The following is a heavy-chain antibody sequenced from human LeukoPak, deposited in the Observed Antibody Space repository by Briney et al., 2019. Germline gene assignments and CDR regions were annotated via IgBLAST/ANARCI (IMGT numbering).Heavy chain of an antibody. V-gene: IGHV1-2*02. Sequence: ASVKVSCKASGYTFTGYYMHWVRQAPGQGLEWMGWINPNSGGTNYAQKFQGRVTMTRDTSISTAYMELSRLRSDDTAVYYCARDLVLGWPHDAFDIWGQGTMVTVSS. J-gene: IGHJ3*02. CDR1: GYTFTGYY. CDR2: INPNSGGT. D-gene: IGHD5-24*01. CDR3: ARDLVLGWPHDAFDI.